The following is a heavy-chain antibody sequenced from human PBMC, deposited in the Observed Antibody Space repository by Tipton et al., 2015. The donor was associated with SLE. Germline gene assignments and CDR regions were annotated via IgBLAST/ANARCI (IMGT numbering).Heavy chain of an antibody. J-gene: IGHJ4*02. CDR3: AGGELRYGDYDFYY. V-gene: IGHV4-59*08. CDR2: FHYSGST. Sequence: TLSLTCTVSSGSIGSHSWTWIRRTPGKGLEWIGYFHYSGSTNYNPSLRSRVTMSVDTSKSQFSLKLNSITAADTAVYYCAGGELRYGDYDFYYWGQGILVTVSS. CDR1: SGSIGSHS. D-gene: IGHD4-17*01.